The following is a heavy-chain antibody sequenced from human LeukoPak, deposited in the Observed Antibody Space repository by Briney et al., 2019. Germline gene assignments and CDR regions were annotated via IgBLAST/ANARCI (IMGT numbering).Heavy chain of an antibody. Sequence: PGGSLRLSCAASGFTFSSYEMNWVRQAPGKGLEWVSYISSSGSTIYYADSVKGRFTISRDNAKNTLYLQMNSLRAEDTAVYYCARETYYYGSGSWYYYYYYYMDVWGKGTTVTISS. J-gene: IGHJ6*03. CDR3: ARETYYYGSGSWYYYYYYYMDV. CDR1: GFTFSSYE. V-gene: IGHV3-48*03. CDR2: ISSSGSTI. D-gene: IGHD3-10*01.